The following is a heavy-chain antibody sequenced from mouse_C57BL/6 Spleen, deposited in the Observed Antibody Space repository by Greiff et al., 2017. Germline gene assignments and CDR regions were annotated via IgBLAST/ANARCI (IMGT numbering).Heavy chain of an antibody. CDR1: GYTFTSYG. CDR3: ARPHDYDDYYAMDY. CDR2: IYPRSGNT. D-gene: IGHD2-4*01. J-gene: IGHJ4*01. Sequence: VQLVESGAELARPGASVKLSCKASGYTFTSYGISWVKQRTGQGLEWIGEIYPRSGNTYYNEKFKGKATLTADKSSSTAYMELRSLTSEDSAVYFCARPHDYDDYYAMDYWGQGTSVTVSS. V-gene: IGHV1-81*01.